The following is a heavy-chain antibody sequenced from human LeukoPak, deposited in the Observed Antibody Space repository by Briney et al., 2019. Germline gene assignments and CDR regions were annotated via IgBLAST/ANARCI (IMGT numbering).Heavy chain of an antibody. Sequence: GASVKVSCKVSGYTLTELSMHWVRQAPGKGLEWMGGFDPEDGETIYAQKFQGRVTMTEDTSTDTAYMELSSLTSEDTAVYYCATENIRYSGSNGNFDYWGQGTLVTVSS. D-gene: IGHD1-26*01. CDR1: GYTLTELS. J-gene: IGHJ4*02. CDR3: ATENIRYSGSNGNFDY. V-gene: IGHV1-24*01. CDR2: FDPEDGET.